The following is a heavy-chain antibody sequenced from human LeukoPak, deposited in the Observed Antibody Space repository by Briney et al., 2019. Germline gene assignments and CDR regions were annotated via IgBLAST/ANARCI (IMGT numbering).Heavy chain of an antibody. CDR2: INPNSGGT. Sequence: GASVKVSCKASGYTFTDYYIHWVRQAPGQGLEWMGWINPNSGGTNYAQKFQGRVTMTRDTSISTAYMELSRLRSDDTAVYYCARDQSGEWELVSGWWFDPWGQGTLVTVSS. CDR1: GYTFTDYY. CDR3: ARDQSGEWELVSGWWFDP. J-gene: IGHJ5*02. V-gene: IGHV1-2*02. D-gene: IGHD1-26*01.